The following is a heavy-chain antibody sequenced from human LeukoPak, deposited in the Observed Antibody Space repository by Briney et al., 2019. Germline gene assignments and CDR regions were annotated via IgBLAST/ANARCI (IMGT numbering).Heavy chain of an antibody. V-gene: IGHV3-30*02. Sequence: AGGSLRLSCAASGFTFSDYYMSWIRQAPGKGLEWVAYIRYDGSNKFYTVSVKGRFTISRDNSKNTLYLQMNSLRSEDTGVYYCANGGGAYDVIDYWGQGTLVTVSS. D-gene: IGHD3-16*01. CDR1: GFTFSDYY. CDR3: ANGGGAYDVIDY. CDR2: IRYDGSNK. J-gene: IGHJ4*02.